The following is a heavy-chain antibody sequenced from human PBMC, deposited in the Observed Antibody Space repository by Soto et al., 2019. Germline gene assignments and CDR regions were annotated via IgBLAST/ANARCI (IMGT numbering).Heavy chain of an antibody. Sequence: PGGSLRLSCAASGFTFSSYAMSWVRQAPGKGLEWVSAISGSGGSTYYADSVKGRFTISRDNSKSTLYLQMNSLRAEDTAVYYCSKDALASIAAAGNGYFDYWGQGTLVTVSS. CDR1: GFTFSSYA. D-gene: IGHD6-13*01. CDR3: SKDALASIAAAGNGYFDY. V-gene: IGHV3-23*01. CDR2: ISGSGGST. J-gene: IGHJ4*02.